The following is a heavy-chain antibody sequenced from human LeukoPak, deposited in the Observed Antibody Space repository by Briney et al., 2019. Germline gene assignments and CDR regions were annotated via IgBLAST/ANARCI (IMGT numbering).Heavy chain of an antibody. D-gene: IGHD4-23*01. CDR3: ARGPSQKSDLDKTTRVRGFFDY. CDR2: IYHTGNT. Sequence: SQTLSLTCADSGGSISSGGHSWSRIRQPPGKDLEWIGYIYHTGNTYYNPSLKSRVTISVDRSKNQFSLRLSSVTAADTAVYYCARGPSQKSDLDKTTRVRGFFDYWGQGTLVTVSS. V-gene: IGHV4-30-2*01. J-gene: IGHJ4*02. CDR1: GGSISSGGHS.